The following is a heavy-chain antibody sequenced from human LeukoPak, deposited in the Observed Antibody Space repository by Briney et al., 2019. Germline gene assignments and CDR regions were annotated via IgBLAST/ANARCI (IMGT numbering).Heavy chain of an antibody. D-gene: IGHD4-4*01. V-gene: IGHV4-30-2*01. Sequence: WIGYIYHSGSTYYNPSLKSRVTISVDRSKNQFSLKLSSVIAADTAVYYCARGRLQRYFDYWGQGTLVTVSS. CDR2: IYHSGST. J-gene: IGHJ4*02. CDR3: ARGRLQRYFDY.